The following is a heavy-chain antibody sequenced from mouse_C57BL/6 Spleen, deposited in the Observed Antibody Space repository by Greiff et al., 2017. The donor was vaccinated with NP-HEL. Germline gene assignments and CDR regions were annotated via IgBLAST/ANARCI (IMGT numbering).Heavy chain of an antibody. CDR2: IRLKSDNYAT. J-gene: IGHJ2*01. V-gene: IGHV6-3*01. Sequence: EVQRVESGGGLVQPGGSMKLSCVASGFTFSNYWMNWVRQSPEKGLEWVAQIRLKSDNYATHYAESVKGRFTISRDDSKSSVYLQMNNLRAEDTGMYYCTGGVTTFDYWGQGTTLTVSS. CDR1: GFTFSNYW. D-gene: IGHD2-2*01. CDR3: TGGVTTFDY.